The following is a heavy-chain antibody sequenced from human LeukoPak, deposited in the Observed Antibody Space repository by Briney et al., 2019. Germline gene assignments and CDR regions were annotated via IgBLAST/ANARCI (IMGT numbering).Heavy chain of an antibody. Sequence: PGGSLRLSCAASGFTFSSYEMNWVRQAPGKWLEWVSYISSSGTTIYYADSVKGRFTISRDNAKNTLYLQMNSLRAEDTAVYYCARGNYDRDGDVWGQGTTVTVSS. CDR2: ISSSGTTI. CDR3: ARGNYDRDGDV. D-gene: IGHD3-22*01. V-gene: IGHV3-48*03. CDR1: GFTFSSYE. J-gene: IGHJ6*02.